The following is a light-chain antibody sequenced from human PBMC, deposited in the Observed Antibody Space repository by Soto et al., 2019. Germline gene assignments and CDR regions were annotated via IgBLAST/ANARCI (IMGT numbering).Light chain of an antibody. CDR1: SSDVGDYNY. J-gene: IGLJ1*01. V-gene: IGLV2-14*01. Sequence: QSALTQPASVSGSPGQSITISCTGTSSDVGDYNYVSWYQQHPGKAPKLMIYEVSNRPSGVSNRFSGSKSGNTASLTISGLQAEDEADYYCSSYTRSSTPYVFGTGTKVTGL. CDR2: EVS. CDR3: SSYTRSSTPYV.